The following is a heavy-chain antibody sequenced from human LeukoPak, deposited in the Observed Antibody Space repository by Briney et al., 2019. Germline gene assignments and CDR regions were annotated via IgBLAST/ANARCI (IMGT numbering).Heavy chain of an antibody. J-gene: IGHJ3*02. V-gene: IGHV4-38-2*02. CDR1: GYSISSGYY. D-gene: IGHD2-2*01. CDR3: ARADIVVVPAAIVDAFDI. Sequence: PSETLSLTCTVSGYSISSGYYWGWIRQPPGKGLEWIGSIYHSGSTYYNPSLKSRVTISVDTSKNQFSLKLSSVTAADTAVYYCARADIVVVPAAIVDAFDIWGQGTMVTVSS. CDR2: IYHSGST.